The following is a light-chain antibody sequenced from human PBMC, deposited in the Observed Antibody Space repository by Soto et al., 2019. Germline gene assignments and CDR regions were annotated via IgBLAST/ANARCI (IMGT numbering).Light chain of an antibody. V-gene: IGKV1-39*01. Sequence: MRMTLAPSSLSVSVGNTVTITCRASQSISSHLNWYQQKPGKAPNLLMYTASNLQSGVPSRFSGSGSGTDFTLTISSLQPEDFATYYCQQSYSTPVSFGQGTRLDIK. J-gene: IGKJ5*01. CDR1: QSISSH. CDR3: QQSYSTPVS. CDR2: TAS.